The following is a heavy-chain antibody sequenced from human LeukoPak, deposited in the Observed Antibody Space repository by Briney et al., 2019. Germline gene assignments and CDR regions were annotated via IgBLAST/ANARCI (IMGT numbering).Heavy chain of an antibody. D-gene: IGHD3-10*01. Sequence: GGSLRLSCAASGFTFSSYWLHWIRQVPGKGLVWVSCTSSDGRSTTYADSVKGRFTISRDNSKNTLYLQMNSLRAEDTAVYYCAKDRRGSYYYGSGSYWEFDYWGQGTLVTVSS. CDR3: AKDRRGSYYYGSGSYWEFDY. J-gene: IGHJ4*02. CDR2: TSSDGRST. V-gene: IGHV3-74*01. CDR1: GFTFSSYW.